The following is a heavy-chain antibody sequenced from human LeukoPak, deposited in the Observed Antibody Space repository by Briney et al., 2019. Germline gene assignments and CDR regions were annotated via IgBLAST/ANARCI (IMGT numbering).Heavy chain of an antibody. CDR3: AKDIAAAGDY. V-gene: IGHV3-23*01. CDR1: GFTFSSNW. D-gene: IGHD6-13*01. Sequence: PGGSLRLSCAASGFTFSSNWMTWVRQAPGKGLEWVSVISGSGSSRYYADSVKGRFTISRDNSKNTVFLQMNSLRVEDTAIYYCAKDIAAAGDYWGQGTLVTVSS. J-gene: IGHJ4*02. CDR2: ISGSGSSR.